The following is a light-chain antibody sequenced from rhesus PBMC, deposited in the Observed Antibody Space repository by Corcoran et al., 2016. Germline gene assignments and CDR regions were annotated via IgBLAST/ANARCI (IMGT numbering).Light chain of an antibody. CDR3: GQGTNVPYS. J-gene: IGKJ2*01. Sequence: DVVMTQSPLSLPLTPGQPASISCRSSQSLVHSNRNTYLSWYQQKPGQPPRRLIYEVSNRGSGVPGRFSGSGAGTDFTRKISRMEAEEGGVYYGGQGTNVPYSIGQGTKVEIK. CDR2: EVS. CDR1: QSLVHSNRNTY. V-gene: IGKV2-65*01.